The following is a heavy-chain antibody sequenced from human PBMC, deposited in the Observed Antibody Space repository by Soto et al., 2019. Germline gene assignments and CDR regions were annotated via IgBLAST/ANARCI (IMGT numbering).Heavy chain of an antibody. V-gene: IGHV1-3*01. CDR2: INAGNGNT. CDR1: GYTFTSYA. CDR3: ARGIAAAGTLGSGWFDP. D-gene: IGHD6-13*01. Sequence: ASVKVSCKASGYTFTSYAMHWVRQAPGQRLEWMGWINAGNGNTKYSQKFQGRVTITRDTSASTAYMELSSLRSEDTAVYYCARGIAAAGTLGSGWFDPWGQGTLVTVSS. J-gene: IGHJ5*02.